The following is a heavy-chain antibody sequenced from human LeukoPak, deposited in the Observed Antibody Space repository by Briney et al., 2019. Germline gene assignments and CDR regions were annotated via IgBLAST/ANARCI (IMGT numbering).Heavy chain of an antibody. V-gene: IGHV1-8*01. D-gene: IGHD3-10*01. CDR1: GYTFTSYD. J-gene: IGHJ5*02. CDR3: ARGRMVRGVTWWFDP. CDR2: MNPNSGNT. Sequence: ASVKVSCKASGYTFTSYDINWVRQAPGQGLEWMGWMNPNSGNTGYAQKFQGRVTMTRNTSISTAYMELSSLRSEDTAVYYCARGRMVRGVTWWFDPWGQGTLVTVYS.